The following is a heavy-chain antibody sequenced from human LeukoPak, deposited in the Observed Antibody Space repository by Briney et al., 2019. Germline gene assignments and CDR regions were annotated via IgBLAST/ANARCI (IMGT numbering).Heavy chain of an antibody. J-gene: IGHJ5*02. CDR1: GYSFTSYW. V-gene: IGHV5-51*01. CDR3: ARSIRHFSGPASDWFDP. D-gene: IGHD6-25*01. CDR2: IYPGDSDT. Sequence: GESLKISCMGSGYSFTSYWIGWVRQMPGKGLEWMGIIYPGDSDTRYSPSFQGQVTISADKSISTAYLQWSSLKASDTAMYYCARSIRHFSGPASDWFDPWGQGTLVTVSS.